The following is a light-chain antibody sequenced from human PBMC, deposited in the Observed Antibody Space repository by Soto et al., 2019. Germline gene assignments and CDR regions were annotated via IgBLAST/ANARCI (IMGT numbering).Light chain of an antibody. CDR1: QTIFYNFNHKNY. Sequence: DIVLTQSPDSLAVSLGERATINCKSSQTIFYNFNHKNYLAWYQQRPGQPPKLLIHWASTRESGVPDRFSGSGSGTDFTLTISSLQAEDVAVYYCQQYYSIPLTFGGGTKVDIK. V-gene: IGKV4-1*01. CDR2: WAS. CDR3: QQYYSIPLT. J-gene: IGKJ4*01.